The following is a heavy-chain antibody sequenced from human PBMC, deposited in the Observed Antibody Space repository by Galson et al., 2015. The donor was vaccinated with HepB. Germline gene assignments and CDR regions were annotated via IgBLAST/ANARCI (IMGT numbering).Heavy chain of an antibody. Sequence: ETLSLTCTVSGGSISSYYWSWIRQPPGKGLEWIGYIYYSGSTNYNPSLKSRVTISVDTSKNQFSLKLSSVTAADTAVYYCARDPGLWDDFYGMDVWGQGTTVTVSS. CDR1: GGSISSYY. V-gene: IGHV4-59*01. D-gene: IGHD3-3*01. CDR2: IYYSGST. J-gene: IGHJ6*02. CDR3: ARDPGLWDDFYGMDV.